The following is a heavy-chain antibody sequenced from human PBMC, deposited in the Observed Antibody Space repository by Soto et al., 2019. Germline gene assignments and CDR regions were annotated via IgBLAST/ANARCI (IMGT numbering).Heavy chain of an antibody. CDR1: GFIFSDYE. V-gene: IGHV3-48*03. J-gene: IGHJ5*02. Sequence: GGSLRLSCAASGFIFSDYEINWVRQAPGKGLEWVPYISGSGLTIYYADSVKGRFTISRDNAKNSLYLQMNSLGVEDTAVYYCARGPYRNTYNWFDSWGQGTLVTVSS. D-gene: IGHD5-12*01. CDR2: ISGSGLTI. CDR3: ARGPYRNTYNWFDS.